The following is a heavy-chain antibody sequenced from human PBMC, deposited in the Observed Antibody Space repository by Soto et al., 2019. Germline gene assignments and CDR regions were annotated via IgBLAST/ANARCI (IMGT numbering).Heavy chain of an antibody. J-gene: IGHJ4*02. D-gene: IGHD2-2*01. CDR1: GGSISSSSYY. V-gene: IGHV4-39*01. Sequence: QLQLQESGPGLVKPSETLSLTCTVSGGSISSSSYYWGWIRQPPGKGLEWIGSIYYSGSTYYNPSLKSRVTISVDTSKNQFSLKLSSVTAADTAVYYCARGLGYCSSTSCYLDYWGQGTLVTVSS. CDR2: IYYSGST. CDR3: ARGLGYCSSTSCYLDY.